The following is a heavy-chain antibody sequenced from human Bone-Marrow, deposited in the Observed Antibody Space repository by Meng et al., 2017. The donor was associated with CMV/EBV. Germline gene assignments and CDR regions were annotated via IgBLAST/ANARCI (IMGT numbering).Heavy chain of an antibody. J-gene: IGHJ2*01. CDR1: GFNFSSYA. Sequence: SGGSGFNFSSYAMHWVLQAPGKRLEYVSAISNNGVGTYYADSVKGRFTISRDNSKNTLYLQMGSLRAEDMAVYYCARDLHLRWYFGLWGRGTPGHRLL. CDR3: ARDLHLRWYFGL. D-gene: IGHD3-3*02. V-gene: IGHV3-64*02. CDR2: ISNNGVGT.